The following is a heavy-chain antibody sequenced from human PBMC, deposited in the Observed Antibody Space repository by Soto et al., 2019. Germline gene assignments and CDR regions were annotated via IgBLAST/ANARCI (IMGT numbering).Heavy chain of an antibody. CDR1: GGTFSSYA. J-gene: IGHJ5*02. D-gene: IGHD1-26*01. Sequence: QVQLVQSGAEVKKPGSSVKVSCKASGGTFSSYAISWVRQAPGQGLEWMGGIIPIFGTANYGQKFQGRVTITADESTSTANLELGSLRCEDTAVYYCARVGGSHLYNWFDPWGQGTLVTVSS. V-gene: IGHV1-69*01. CDR3: ARVGGSHLYNWFDP. CDR2: IIPIFGTA.